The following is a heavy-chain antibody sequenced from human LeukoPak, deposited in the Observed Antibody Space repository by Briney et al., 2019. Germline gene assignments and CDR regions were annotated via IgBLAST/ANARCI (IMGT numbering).Heavy chain of an antibody. CDR1: GFTFSSYA. Sequence: PGGSLRLSCAASGFTFSSYAMNWVRQAPGKGLEWVSVISGSGGSPYYADSVKGRFTISRDNSKNTLYLQMNSLRAEDTALYYCAKDRNYGDYVPGDLDYWGQGTLVTVSS. D-gene: IGHD4-17*01. CDR3: AKDRNYGDYVPGDLDY. J-gene: IGHJ4*02. V-gene: IGHV3-23*01. CDR2: ISGSGGSP.